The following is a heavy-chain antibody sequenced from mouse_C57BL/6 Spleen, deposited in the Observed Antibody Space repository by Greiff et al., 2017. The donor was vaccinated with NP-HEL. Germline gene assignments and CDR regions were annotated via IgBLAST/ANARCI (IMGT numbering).Heavy chain of an antibody. V-gene: IGHV5-4*01. Sequence: EVHLVESGGGLVKPGGSLKLSCAASGFTFSSYAMSWVRQTPEKRLEWVATISDGGSYTYYPDNVKGRFTISRDNAKNNLYLQMSHLKSEDTAMYYCARSLTGTEFAYWGQGTLVTVSA. D-gene: IGHD4-1*01. CDR3: ARSLTGTEFAY. CDR1: GFTFSSYA. CDR2: ISDGGSYT. J-gene: IGHJ3*01.